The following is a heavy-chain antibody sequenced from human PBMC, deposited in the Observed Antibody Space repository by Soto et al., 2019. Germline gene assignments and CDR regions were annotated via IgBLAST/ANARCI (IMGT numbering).Heavy chain of an antibody. D-gene: IGHD6-13*01. J-gene: IGHJ4*02. CDR1: GYTFTSYG. Sequence: GASVKVSCKASGYTFTSYGISWVRQAPGRGLEWVSVFYSGGSTHNADSVKGRFTISRDNSKNTLYLQMNSLRVEDTAVYYCARDRAGLDYWGQGTLVTVSS. CDR3: ARDRAGLDY. CDR2: FYSGGST. V-gene: IGHV3-66*01.